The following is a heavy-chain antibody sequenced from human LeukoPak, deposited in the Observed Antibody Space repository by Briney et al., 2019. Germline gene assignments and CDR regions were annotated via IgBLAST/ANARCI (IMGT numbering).Heavy chain of an antibody. CDR2: ISWNSGSI. J-gene: IGHJ4*02. V-gene: IGHV3-9*01. CDR1: GFIFNNYA. CDR3: ARSTKLLGYDY. Sequence: GGSLRLSCAGSGFIFNNYAMHWVRQPPGKGLEWVSGISWNSGSIDYADSVKGRFTISRDNAKNSLYLQMNSLRAEDTAVYYCARSTKLLGYDYWGQGTLVTVSS. D-gene: IGHD3-10*01.